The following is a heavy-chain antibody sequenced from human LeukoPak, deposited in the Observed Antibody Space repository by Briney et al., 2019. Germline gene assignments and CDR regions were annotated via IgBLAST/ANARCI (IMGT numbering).Heavy chain of an antibody. V-gene: IGHV3-30*18. D-gene: IGHD3-10*01. CDR1: GFTFGSYG. Sequence: RRSLRLSCAASGFTFGSYGMHWVRQAPGKGLEWVAVISYDGSNKYYADSVKGRFTISRDNSKNTLYLQMNSLRAEDTAVYYCAKDYYGSGSYPYYFDYWGQGTLVTVSS. CDR3: AKDYYGSGSYPYYFDY. J-gene: IGHJ4*02. CDR2: ISYDGSNK.